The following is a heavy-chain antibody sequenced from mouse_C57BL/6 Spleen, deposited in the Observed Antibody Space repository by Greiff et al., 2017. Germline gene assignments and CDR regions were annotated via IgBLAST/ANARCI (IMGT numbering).Heavy chain of an antibody. CDR3: ARDYDEGPWFAY. D-gene: IGHD2-12*01. Sequence: EVKVVESGGGLVKPGGSLKLSCAASGFTFSSYAMSWVRPTPEKRLEWVATISDGGSYTYYPDNVKGRFTISRDNAKNNLYLQMSHLKSEDTAMYYCARDYDEGPWFAYWGQGTLVTVSA. V-gene: IGHV5-4*01. CDR1: GFTFSSYA. CDR2: ISDGGSYT. J-gene: IGHJ3*01.